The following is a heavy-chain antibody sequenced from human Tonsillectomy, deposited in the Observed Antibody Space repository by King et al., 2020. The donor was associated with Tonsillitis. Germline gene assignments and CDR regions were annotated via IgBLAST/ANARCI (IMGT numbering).Heavy chain of an antibody. Sequence: VQLVESGGGLVQPGGSLRLSCAASGFTFSTYAMSWVRQPPGKGLEWVSSIRGSGDSTSYADSVKGRFTISRDNSKTTLYLQMNSLRAEDTAVYYCAKSLLQPYWGQGTLVTVSS. J-gene: IGHJ4*02. CDR2: IRGSGDST. CDR1: GFTFSTYA. D-gene: IGHD1-1*01. CDR3: AKSLLQPY. V-gene: IGHV3-23*04.